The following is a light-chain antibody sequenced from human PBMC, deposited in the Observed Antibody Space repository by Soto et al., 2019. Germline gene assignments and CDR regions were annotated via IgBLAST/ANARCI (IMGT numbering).Light chain of an antibody. J-gene: IGLJ2*01. CDR3: RTWDSSLSAVV. CDR1: SSNIGNNY. Sequence: QSVLTQPPSVSAAPGQTVTISCSGSSSNIGNNYVSWYQQLPGTAPKLLIYDNNKRPSGIPDRFSGSKSGTSATLGITGLQTGDEADHYCRTWDSSLSAVVFGGGTKLTVL. V-gene: IGLV1-51*01. CDR2: DNN.